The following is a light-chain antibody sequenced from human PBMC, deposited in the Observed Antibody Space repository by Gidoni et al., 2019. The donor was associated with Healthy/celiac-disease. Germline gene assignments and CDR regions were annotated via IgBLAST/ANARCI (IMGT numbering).Light chain of an antibody. V-gene: IGKV3-20*01. J-gene: IGKJ1*01. CDR2: DAS. Sequence: EIVLKQSPGTMSLSPGERATLSCRTSQSVSRSYLAWYQQKPGQAPRLLIYDASSMATGIPDRFSGSGSGTDFTLTISRLEPEDFAVYYCQQYGSSPRTFGQGTKVEIK. CDR3: QQYGSSPRT. CDR1: QSVSRSY.